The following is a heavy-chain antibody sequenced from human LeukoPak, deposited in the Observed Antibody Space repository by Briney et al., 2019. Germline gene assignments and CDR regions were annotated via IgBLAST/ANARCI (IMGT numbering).Heavy chain of an antibody. J-gene: IGHJ3*02. CDR2: ISAYNGNT. D-gene: IGHD2-2*01. V-gene: IGHV1-18*01. CDR3: ARVDRSPDIVVVPAAIIRPGAFDI. Sequence: EASAKVSCKASGYTFTSYGISWVRQAPGQGLEWMGWISAYNGNTNYAQKLQGRVTMTTDTSTSTAYMELRSLRSDDTAVYYCARVDRSPDIVVVPAAIIRPGAFDIWGQGTMVTVSS. CDR1: GYTFTSYG.